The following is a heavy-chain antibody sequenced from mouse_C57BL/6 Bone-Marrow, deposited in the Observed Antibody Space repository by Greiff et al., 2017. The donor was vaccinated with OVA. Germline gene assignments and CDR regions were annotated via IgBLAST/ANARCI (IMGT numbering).Heavy chain of an antibody. D-gene: IGHD1-1*01. Sequence: QVTLKESGPGILQSSQTLSLTCSFSGFSLSTSGMGVSWNRQPSGKGLEWLAHIYWDDDKRYNPSLKSRPTTSKDTSRNQVFLKITSVDTADTATYYCARRWYYGSSYWYFDVWGTGTTVTVSS. J-gene: IGHJ1*03. CDR3: ARRWYYGSSYWYFDV. CDR1: GFSLSTSGMG. CDR2: IYWDDDK. V-gene: IGHV8-12*01.